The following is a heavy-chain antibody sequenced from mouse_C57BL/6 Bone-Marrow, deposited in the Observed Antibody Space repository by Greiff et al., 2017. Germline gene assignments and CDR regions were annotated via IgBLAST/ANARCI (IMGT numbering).Heavy chain of an antibody. CDR3: AYYYGSSPDY. CDR1: GYTFTSYT. J-gene: IGHJ2*01. D-gene: IGHD1-1*01. CDR2: INPSSGYT. Sequence: QVQLKESGAELARPGASVKMSCKASGYTFTSYTMHWVKQRPGQGLEWIGYINPSSGYTKYNQKFKDKATLTADKSSSTAYMQLSSLTSEDSAVYYFAYYYGSSPDYWGQGTTLTVSS. V-gene: IGHV1-4*01.